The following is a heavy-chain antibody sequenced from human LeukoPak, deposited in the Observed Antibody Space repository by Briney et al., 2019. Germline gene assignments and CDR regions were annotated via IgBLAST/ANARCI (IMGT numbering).Heavy chain of an antibody. Sequence: ASVKVSCKASGYTFTSYGISWVRQAPGQGLEWMGWISAYNGNTNYAQKLQGRVTMTTDTSTSTAYMELRSLRSDDTAVYYCATGVLEWELLTPPFFDYWGQGTLVTVSS. CDR1: GYTFTSYG. V-gene: IGHV1-18*01. CDR2: ISAYNGNT. J-gene: IGHJ4*02. D-gene: IGHD1-26*01. CDR3: ATGVLEWELLTPPFFDY.